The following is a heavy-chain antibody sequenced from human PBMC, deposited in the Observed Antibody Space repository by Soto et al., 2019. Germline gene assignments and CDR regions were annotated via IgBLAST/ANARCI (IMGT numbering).Heavy chain of an antibody. V-gene: IGHV3-21*01. CDR1: GFTFSSYS. Sequence: EVQLVESGGGLVKPGGSLRLSCAASGFTFSSYSMNWVGQAPGKGLEWVSSISSSGSHIYYADSVKGRFTISRDNAKNSLYLQMTSLRAEDTAVYYCTRDASGGSSEAYYYYYMDVWGKGTAVTVSS. J-gene: IGHJ6*03. CDR2: ISSSGSHI. D-gene: IGHD2-15*01. CDR3: TRDASGGSSEAYYYYYMDV.